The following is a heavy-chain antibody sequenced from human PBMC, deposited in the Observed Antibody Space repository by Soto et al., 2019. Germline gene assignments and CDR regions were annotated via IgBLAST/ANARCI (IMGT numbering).Heavy chain of an antibody. CDR2: IKRESDGGTT. J-gene: IGHJ6*02. V-gene: IGHV3-15*07. CDR3: ATEPYFYDSSGVDV. Sequence: EVQLVESGGGLVKPGGSLRLACAASGFTLRTAWMNWVRQAPGKGLEWVGRIKRESDGGTTDYGVSVRGRFTISRDESQTTLYLQMTSLRTEDTAVYYCATEPYFYDSSGVDVWGQGTTVTVSS. CDR1: GFTLRTAW.